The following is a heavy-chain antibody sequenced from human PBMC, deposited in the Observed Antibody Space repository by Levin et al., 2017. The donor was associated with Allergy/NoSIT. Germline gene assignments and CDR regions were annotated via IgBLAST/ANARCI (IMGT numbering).Heavy chain of an antibody. Sequence: SQTLSLTCSVSGGSVSSGTYYWSWIRRPPGKGLEWIGYVNYRGVTKYNPSLKSRVTISVDTSKNEFSLKVTSVTAADTAVYYCARNRIIVSGGNDYYYGMDVWGQGTTVTVSS. CDR3: ARNRIIVSGGNDYYYGMDV. CDR2: VNYRGVT. V-gene: IGHV4-61*01. J-gene: IGHJ6*02. CDR1: GGSVSSGTYY. D-gene: IGHD5/OR15-5a*01.